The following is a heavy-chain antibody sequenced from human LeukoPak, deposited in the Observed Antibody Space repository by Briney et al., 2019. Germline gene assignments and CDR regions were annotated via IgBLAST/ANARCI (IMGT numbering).Heavy chain of an antibody. V-gene: IGHV4-39*07. CDR2: INHSGST. CDR1: GGSLSSSSYY. J-gene: IGHJ4*02. D-gene: IGHD6-13*01. CDR3: ARGLAGYSSN. Sequence: PSETLSLTCTVSGGSLSSSSYYWGWIRQPPGKGLEWIGEINHSGSTNYNPSLKSRVTISVDTSKNQFSLKLSSVTAADTAVYYCARGLAGYSSNWGQGTLVTVSS.